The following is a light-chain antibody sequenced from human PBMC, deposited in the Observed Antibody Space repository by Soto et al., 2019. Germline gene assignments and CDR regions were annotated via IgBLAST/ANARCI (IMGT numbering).Light chain of an antibody. J-gene: IGLJ2*01. CDR2: STT. CDR3: LLSYSGVGGV. Sequence: QAVVTQEPSLTVSPGGTVTLTCGSSTGAVTSGHYPYWFQQKPGQAPRTLIYSTTNTHSWTPARFSGSLLGDNAALTLSGAQPEDEADYYCLLSYSGVGGVFGGGTKVTVL. CDR1: TGAVTSGHY. V-gene: IGLV7-46*01.